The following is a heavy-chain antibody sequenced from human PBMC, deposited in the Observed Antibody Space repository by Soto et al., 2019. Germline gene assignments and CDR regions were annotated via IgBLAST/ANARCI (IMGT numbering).Heavy chain of an antibody. CDR2: IDFSGST. CDR3: ARPGSY. V-gene: IGHV4-39*01. CDR1: GVSISNTSYY. J-gene: IGHJ4*02. Sequence: QLQLQESGPGLVKPSETLSLTCSVSGVSISNTSYYWGWIRQPPGKGLEWVGTIDFSGSTFYNPSLKSRVTISIDTSKNQLSLRLSYVTAADTAVYYCARPGSYWGQGALVTVSS.